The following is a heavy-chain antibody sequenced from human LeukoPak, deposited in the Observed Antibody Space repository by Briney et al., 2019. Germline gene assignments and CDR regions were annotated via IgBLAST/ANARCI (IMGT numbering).Heavy chain of an antibody. CDR3: ARGGQLVYYYYYMDV. J-gene: IGHJ6*03. V-gene: IGHV1-46*03. Sequence: GASVKVSCKASGYTFTSYYMHWVRQAPGQGLEWMGIINPSGGSTSYAQKFQGRVTTTRDTSTSTVYMELSSLRSEDTAVYYCARGGQLVYYYYYMDVWGKGTTVTVSS. CDR1: GYTFTSYY. D-gene: IGHD1-1*01. CDR2: INPSGGST.